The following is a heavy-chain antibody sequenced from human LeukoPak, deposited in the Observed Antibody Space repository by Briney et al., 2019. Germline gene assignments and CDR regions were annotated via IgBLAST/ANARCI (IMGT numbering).Heavy chain of an antibody. V-gene: IGHV1-2*02. CDR2: INPNSGGT. J-gene: IGHJ4*02. D-gene: IGHD2-15*01. CDR3: ARVMVVAATMYYFDY. CDR1: GYTVTGYY. Sequence: ASVKVSCKASGYTVTGYYMHWVRQAPGQGLEWMGWINPNSGGTNYAQKFQGRVTMTRDTSISTAYMELSRLRSDDTAVYYCARVMVVAATMYYFDYWGQGTLVTVSS.